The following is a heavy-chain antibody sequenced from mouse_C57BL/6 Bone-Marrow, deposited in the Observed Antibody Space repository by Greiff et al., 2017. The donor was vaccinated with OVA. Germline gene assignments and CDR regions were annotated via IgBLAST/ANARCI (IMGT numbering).Heavy chain of an antibody. Sequence: QVQLKESGAELAKPGASVKLSCKASGYTFTSYWMHWVKQRHGQGLEWIGCINPSSGYTKYNQKCKDKATLTADKSSSTAYMQLSSLTYEDSAVYYCARDTVEVNFGYWGHGPTLTVS. J-gene: IGHJ2*01. V-gene: IGHV1-7*01. D-gene: IGHD1-1*01. CDR2: INPSSGYT. CDR1: GYTFTSYW. CDR3: ARDTVEVNFGY.